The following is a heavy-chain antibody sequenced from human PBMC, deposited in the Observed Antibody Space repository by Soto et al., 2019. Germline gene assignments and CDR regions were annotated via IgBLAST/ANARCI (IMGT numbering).Heavy chain of an antibody. J-gene: IGHJ4*02. CDR2: IIPIFGTA. D-gene: IGHD5-18*01. V-gene: IGHV1-69*01. Sequence: GSCKPSGGTFSSYAIIWVRQAPGQGLEWMGGIIPIFGTANYAQKFQGRVTITADESRSTAYMELSSRRSEDTAVYYCATAGEHGYSYGYVDYWGQGTLVNVSS. CDR1: GGTFSSYA. CDR3: ATAGEHGYSYGYVDY.